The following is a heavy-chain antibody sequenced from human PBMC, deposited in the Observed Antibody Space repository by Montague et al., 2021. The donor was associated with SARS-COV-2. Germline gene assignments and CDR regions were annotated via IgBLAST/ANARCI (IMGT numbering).Heavy chain of an antibody. D-gene: IGHD2-2*02. CDR3: AKHGPYTFDY. V-gene: IGHV3-7*01. CDR1: GFTFSSYW. J-gene: IGHJ4*02. Sequence: SLRLSCAASGFTFSSYWMRWVRQAAGKGLEWVANIVPDGSNTHFVARGGGWFTISRYNAKNSLYLQMNDLGAEDTAVYYCAKHGPYTFDYWGQGTLVTVSS. CDR2: IVPDGSNT.